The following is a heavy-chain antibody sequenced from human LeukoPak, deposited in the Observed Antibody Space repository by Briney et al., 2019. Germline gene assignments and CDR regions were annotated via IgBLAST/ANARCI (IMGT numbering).Heavy chain of an antibody. CDR2: ISYDGSNK. CDR3: AKDRGYCSSTSCSRSFLYGMDV. V-gene: IGHV3-30*18. Sequence: GRSLRLSCAASGFTFSSYGMHWVRQAPGKGLEWVAVISYDGSNKYYADSVKGRLTISRDNSKNTLYLQMNSLRAEDTAVYYCAKDRGYCSSTSCSRSFLYGMDVWGQGTTVTVSS. D-gene: IGHD2-2*01. CDR1: GFTFSSYG. J-gene: IGHJ6*02.